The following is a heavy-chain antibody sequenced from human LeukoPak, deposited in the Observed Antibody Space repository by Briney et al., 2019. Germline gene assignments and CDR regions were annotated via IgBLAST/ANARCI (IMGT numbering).Heavy chain of an antibody. CDR2: ISGSGGST. D-gene: IGHD3-3*01. CDR3: VCPITIFGVVAPYGMDV. Sequence: GASLRLSCAASGFTFSSYAMSWVRQAPGKGLEWVSAISGSGGSTYYADSVKGRFTISRDNSKNTLYLQMNSLRAEDTAVYYCVCPITIFGVVAPYGMDVWGQGTTVTVSS. J-gene: IGHJ6*02. CDR1: GFTFSSYA. V-gene: IGHV3-23*01.